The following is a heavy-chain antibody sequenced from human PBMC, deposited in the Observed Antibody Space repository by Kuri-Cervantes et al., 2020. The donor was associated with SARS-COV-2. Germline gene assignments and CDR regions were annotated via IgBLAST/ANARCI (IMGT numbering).Heavy chain of an antibody. CDR3: ARDPGDCSSASCHPNWFDP. Sequence: SETLSLTCTVSGGSISSYYWSWIRQPPGKGLEWIGYIYYSGSTNYNPSLKSRVTISVDTSKNQFSLKLSSVTAADTAAYYCARDPGDCSSASCHPNWFDPWGQGTLVTVSS. CDR1: GGSISSYY. J-gene: IGHJ5*02. D-gene: IGHD2-2*01. V-gene: IGHV4-59*12. CDR2: IYYSGST.